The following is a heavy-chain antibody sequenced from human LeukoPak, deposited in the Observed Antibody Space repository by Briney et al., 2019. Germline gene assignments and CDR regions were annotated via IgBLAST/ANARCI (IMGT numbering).Heavy chain of an antibody. CDR1: GGSFSGYY. CDR2: INHSGST. Sequence: SETLSLTCAVYGGSFSGYYWSWIRQPPGKGLEWIGEINHSGSTNYNPSLKSRVTISVDTSKNQFSLKLSSVTAADTAVYYCARVRRYFDWLLFDYWGQGTLVSVSS. V-gene: IGHV4-34*01. CDR3: ARVRRYFDWLLFDY. J-gene: IGHJ4*02. D-gene: IGHD3-9*01.